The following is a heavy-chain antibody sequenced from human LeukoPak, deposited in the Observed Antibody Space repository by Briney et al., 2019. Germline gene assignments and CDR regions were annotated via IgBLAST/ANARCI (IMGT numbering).Heavy chain of an antibody. CDR1: GGSVSSGSYY. D-gene: IGHD3-3*01. CDR2: IYYSGST. Sequence: PSETLSLTCTVPGGSVSSGSYYWSWIRQPPGKGLEWLGYIYYSGSTNYNPSLKSRVTISVDTSKNQFSLKLSSVTAADTAVFYCARVASGYDVFDIWGQGTMVTVSS. CDR3: ARVASGYDVFDI. V-gene: IGHV4-61*01. J-gene: IGHJ3*02.